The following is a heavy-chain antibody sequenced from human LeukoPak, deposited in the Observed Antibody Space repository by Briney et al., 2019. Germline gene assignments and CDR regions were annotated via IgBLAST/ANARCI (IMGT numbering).Heavy chain of an antibody. CDR2: FDPEDGET. CDR3: ATGYNWNYEGDY. J-gene: IGHJ4*02. Sequence: ASVKVSCKVSGYTLTELSMHWVRQAPGKGLEWKGGFDPEDGETIYAQKFQGRVTMTEDTSTDTAYMELSSLRSEDTAVYYCATGYNWNYEGDYWGQGTLVTVSS. V-gene: IGHV1-24*01. D-gene: IGHD1-7*01. CDR1: GYTLTELS.